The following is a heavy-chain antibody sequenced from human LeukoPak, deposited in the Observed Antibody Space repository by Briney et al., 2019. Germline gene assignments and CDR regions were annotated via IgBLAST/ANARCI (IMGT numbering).Heavy chain of an antibody. V-gene: IGHV3-23*01. CDR1: GFTFSSYA. D-gene: IGHD3-10*01. CDR3: AKDLTYGSGSYYLINWFDP. J-gene: IGHJ5*02. Sequence: GGSLRLSCAASGFTFSSYAMSWVRQAPGKGLEWVSAISGSGGSTYYADSVKGRFTISRDNSKNTLYLQMNSLRAEDTAVYYCAKDLTYGSGSYYLINWFDPWGQGTLVTVSS. CDR2: ISGSGGST.